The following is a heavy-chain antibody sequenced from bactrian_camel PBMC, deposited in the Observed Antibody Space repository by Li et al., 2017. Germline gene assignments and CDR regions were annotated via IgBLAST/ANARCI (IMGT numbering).Heavy chain of an antibody. CDR2: IWPGVPST. Sequence: HVQLVESGGGSVQVGGSLRLSCVASGDTVGRYCMGWFRQIPDKEREGVAVIWPGVPSTYYAASVKGRFTISQDKAKHMLYLQMDSLRTEDTAMYYCASDPCSTFRGLGQDEYDYWGQGTQVTVS. CDR1: GDTVGRYC. D-gene: IGHD1*01. CDR3: ASDPCSTFRGLGQDEYDY. V-gene: IGHV3S55*01. J-gene: IGHJ4*01.